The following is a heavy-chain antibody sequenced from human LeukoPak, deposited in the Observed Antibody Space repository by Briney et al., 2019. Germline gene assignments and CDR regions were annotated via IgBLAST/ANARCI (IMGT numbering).Heavy chain of an antibody. J-gene: IGHJ4*02. CDR2: IYYSGST. CDR3: ARAAAGSGDFDY. D-gene: IGHD6-13*01. V-gene: IGHV4-59*12. CDR1: GGSISSYY. Sequence: KPSETLSLTCTVSGGSISSYYWSWIRQPPGKGLEWIGYIYYSGSTNYNPSLKSRVTISVDTSKNQFSLKLSSVTAADTAVYYCARAAAGSGDFDYWGQGTLVTVSS.